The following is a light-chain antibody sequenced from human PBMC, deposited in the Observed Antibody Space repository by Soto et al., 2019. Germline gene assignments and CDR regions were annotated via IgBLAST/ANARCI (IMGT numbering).Light chain of an antibody. Sequence: IVMTQSPRSLPVTPGEPASISCRYSQNLQHSNGYNYLDWYLQKPGQSPQLLIYLGSNRASGVPDRFSGSGLGTYFTLKISRVEAEDVGVYYCVQTLQTATFGQGTKVEIK. CDR1: QNLQHSNGYNY. V-gene: IGKV2-28*01. J-gene: IGKJ1*01. CDR3: VQTLQTAT. CDR2: LGS.